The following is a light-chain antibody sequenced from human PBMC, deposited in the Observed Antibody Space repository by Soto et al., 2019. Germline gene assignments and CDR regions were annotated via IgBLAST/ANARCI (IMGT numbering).Light chain of an antibody. CDR1: SSDVGSYNY. Sequence: QSVLTQPASVSGSPGQSITISCSGTSSDVGSYNYVAWYQQFSGKTPKLIIYGVSSRAPGVSSRFSGSKSGNTASLTISGLQAEDEADYYCSSYTSSSTYVFGTGTKVTVL. CDR2: GVS. V-gene: IGLV2-14*01. CDR3: SSYTSSSTYV. J-gene: IGLJ1*01.